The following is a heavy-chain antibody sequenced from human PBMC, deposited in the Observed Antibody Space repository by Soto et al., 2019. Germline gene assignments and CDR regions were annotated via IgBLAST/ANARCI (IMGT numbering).Heavy chain of an antibody. V-gene: IGHV1-69*06. D-gene: IGHD3-10*01. Sequence: GASVKVSCKASGGIFNRYAIGWVRQAPGQGLEWMGGIIPMFGTTNYAQKFQGRVTITADKFTSTAYMDLSSLRSEDTAVYYYARDRAERYYGSGSQYIHSFDYWGQGTLVTVSS. CDR3: ARDRAERYYGSGSQYIHSFDY. CDR2: IIPMFGTT. CDR1: GGIFNRYA. J-gene: IGHJ4*02.